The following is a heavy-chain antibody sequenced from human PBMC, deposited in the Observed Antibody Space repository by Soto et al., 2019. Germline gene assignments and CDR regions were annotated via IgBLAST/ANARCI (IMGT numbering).Heavy chain of an antibody. J-gene: IGHJ5*02. Sequence: SDTLSLTCTVSGGSISNYYWILLRQPPGKGLEWIGYIYYSGSTNYNPSLKSRVTISVDTSKNQFSLKLSSVTAADTALYYCVRDLRGNWFDPWGQGTLVTVSS. D-gene: IGHD3-10*01. CDR2: IYYSGST. CDR1: GGSISNYY. CDR3: VRDLRGNWFDP. V-gene: IGHV4-59*12.